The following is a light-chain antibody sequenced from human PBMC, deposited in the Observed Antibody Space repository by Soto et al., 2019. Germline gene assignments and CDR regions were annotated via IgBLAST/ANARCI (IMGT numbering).Light chain of an antibody. CDR2: DAS. J-gene: IGKJ4*01. Sequence: EIVLTQSPGTLSLSPGERATLSCRASQKISSYLAWYQQKPDQAPRLLIYDASNRATGIPARFSGSGSGTDFTLTISSLEPEDFAVYYCQQRSNWPPLTFGGGTKVEIK. CDR1: QKISSY. CDR3: QQRSNWPPLT. V-gene: IGKV3-11*01.